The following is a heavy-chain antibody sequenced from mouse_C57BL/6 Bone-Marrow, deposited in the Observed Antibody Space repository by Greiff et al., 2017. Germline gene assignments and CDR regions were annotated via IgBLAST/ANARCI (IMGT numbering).Heavy chain of an antibody. CDR2: IYPRSGNT. J-gene: IGHJ2*01. D-gene: IGHD1-1*01. CDR3: AGTYYDGSSYLDY. V-gene: IGHV1-81*01. CDR1: GYTFTSYG. Sequence: VKLMESGAELARPGASVKLSCKASGYTFTSYGISWVKQRTGQGLEWIGEIYPRSGNTYYNEKFKGKATLTADKSSSTAYMELRSLTSEDSAVYFCAGTYYDGSSYLDYWGQGTTLTVSS.